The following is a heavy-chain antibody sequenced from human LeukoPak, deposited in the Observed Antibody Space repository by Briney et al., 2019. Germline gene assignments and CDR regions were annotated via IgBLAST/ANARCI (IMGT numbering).Heavy chain of an antibody. J-gene: IGHJ4*02. CDR3: PRDWYGSGSYWQIRESYFDY. Sequence: KPGGSLRLSCAASGFTFSNAWMSWVRQAPGKGLEWVGRIKSKTDGGTTDYAAPVKGRFTISRDDSKNTLYLQMNSLKTEDTAVYYCPRDWYGSGSYWQIRESYFDYWGQGTLVTVSS. V-gene: IGHV3-15*01. D-gene: IGHD3-10*01. CDR2: IKSKTDGGTT. CDR1: GFTFSNAW.